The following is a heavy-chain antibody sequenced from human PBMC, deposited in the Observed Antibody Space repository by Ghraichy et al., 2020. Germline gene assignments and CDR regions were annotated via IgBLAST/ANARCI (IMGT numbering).Heavy chain of an antibody. D-gene: IGHD1-26*01. V-gene: IGHV3-74*01. CDR2: INADGSST. CDR3: ASGGSYSYDAFDI. J-gene: IGHJ3*02. Sequence: GGSLRLSCAGSGFTFSGYWMHWVRQAPGKGLVWVSRINADGSSTTYTDSVKGRFTISRDNAKNTLYLQMNSLRAEDTALYYCASGGSYSYDAFDIWCQGTVVTVSS. CDR1: GFTFSGYW.